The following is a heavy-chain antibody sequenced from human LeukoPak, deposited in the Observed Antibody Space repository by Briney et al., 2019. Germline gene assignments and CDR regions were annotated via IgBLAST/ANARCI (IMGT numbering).Heavy chain of an antibody. J-gene: IGHJ4*02. CDR3: ARGRPHGNDY. V-gene: IGHV3-74*01. CDR2: IASDGSST. Sequence: GGSLRLSCAVSGFTFSSYWMNWVRQAPGKGLVWVSRIASDGSSTTYADSVKGRFSISRDNAKNTLYLQMNSLRVEDTAVYYCARGRPHGNDYWGQGTLVTVSS. CDR1: GFTFSSYW. D-gene: IGHD4-23*01.